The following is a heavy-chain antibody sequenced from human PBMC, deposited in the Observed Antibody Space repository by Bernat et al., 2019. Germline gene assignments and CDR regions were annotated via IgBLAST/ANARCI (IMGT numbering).Heavy chain of an antibody. D-gene: IGHD2-15*01. CDR3: ARMRQVEKNNYLVY. CDR2: IWFDGSKI. CDR1: GFTFSYHD. V-gene: IGHV3-33*01. J-gene: IGHJ4*01. Sequence: QVHLVESGGGVVQPGRSLRLSCAASGFTFSYHDMHWVRQVPGKGLEWVALIWFDGSKIYYRDSVKGRFTISRDNSKNTLYLQMSSLRAEDTAVYYCARMRQVEKNNYLVYWGQGTLVTVAS.